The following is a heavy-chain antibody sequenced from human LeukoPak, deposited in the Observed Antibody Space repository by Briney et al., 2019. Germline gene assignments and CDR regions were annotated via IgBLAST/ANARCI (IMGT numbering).Heavy chain of an antibody. CDR1: GFTFRSSA. CDR2: ISNNGGYT. Sequence: GGSLRLSCAASGFTFRSSAMSWVRQAPGKGLEWVSAISNNGGYTYYADSVQGRFTISRDNSKSTLCLQMNSLRAEDTAVYYCAKRNPVYTWNSDVLWGQGSLVTVSS. V-gene: IGHV3-23*01. CDR3: AKRNPVYTWNSDVL. J-gene: IGHJ4*02. D-gene: IGHD1-1*01.